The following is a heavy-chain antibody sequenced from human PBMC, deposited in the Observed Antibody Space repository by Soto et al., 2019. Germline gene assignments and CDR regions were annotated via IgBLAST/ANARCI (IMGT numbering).Heavy chain of an antibody. D-gene: IGHD2-15*01. CDR3: ARDRDCSGGSCYFLHAFDI. J-gene: IGHJ3*02. V-gene: IGHV1-69*01. CDR1: GGTFSSYA. CDR2: IIPIFGTA. Sequence: QVQLVQSGAEVKKPGSSVKVSCEASGGTFSSYAISWVRQAPGQGLEWMGGIIPIFGTANYAQKFQGRVTITADESTSTAYMELSSLRSEDTAVYYCARDRDCSGGSCYFLHAFDIWGQGTMVTVSS.